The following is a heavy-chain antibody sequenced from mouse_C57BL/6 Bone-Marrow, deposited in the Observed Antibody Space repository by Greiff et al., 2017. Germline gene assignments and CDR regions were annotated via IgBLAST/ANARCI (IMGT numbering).Heavy chain of an antibody. V-gene: IGHV1-82*01. CDR3: ASLYYYGSSSYWYFDV. Sequence: VQLQQSGPELVKPGASVKISCKASGYAFSSSWMNWVKQRPGKGLEWIGRIYPGDGDTNYNGKFKGKATLTADKSSSTAYMQLSSLTSEESAVYFCASLYYYGSSSYWYFDVWGTGTTVTVSS. CDR2: IYPGDGDT. CDR1: GYAFSSSW. J-gene: IGHJ1*03. D-gene: IGHD1-1*01.